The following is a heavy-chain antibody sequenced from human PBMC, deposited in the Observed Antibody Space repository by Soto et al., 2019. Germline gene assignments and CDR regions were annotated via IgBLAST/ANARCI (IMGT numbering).Heavy chain of an antibody. V-gene: IGHV3-74*01. Sequence: EVQLVESGGGLVQPGGSLRLSCAGSGFTFSNYWMHWVRQAPGKGLEWVSRIDHDGPTDYADSVRGRFTISRDNAENTLYLQMNSLRPDDTAVYYCGRDSHGDYWGQGTLVTVSS. CDR2: IDHDGPT. CDR1: GFTFSNYW. D-gene: IGHD4-17*01. CDR3: GRDSHGDY. J-gene: IGHJ4*02.